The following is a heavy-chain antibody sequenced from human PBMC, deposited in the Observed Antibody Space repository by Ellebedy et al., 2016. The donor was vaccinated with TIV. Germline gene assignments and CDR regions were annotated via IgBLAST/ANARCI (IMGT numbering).Heavy chain of an antibody. V-gene: IGHV3-33*01. J-gene: IGHJ4*02. CDR3: ARDLWELHFEYYFDY. Sequence: GESLKISCAASGFTFSSYGMHWIRQAPGKGLEWVAVIWFDGSIKYYADSVKGRFTISRDNSKNTLYLQMNSLRAEDTAVYFCARDLWELHFEYYFDYWGQGTLVTVSS. CDR2: IWFDGSIK. D-gene: IGHD1-26*01. CDR1: GFTFSSYG.